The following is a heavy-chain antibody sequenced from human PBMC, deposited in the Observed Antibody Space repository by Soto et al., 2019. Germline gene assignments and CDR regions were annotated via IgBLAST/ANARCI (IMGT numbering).Heavy chain of an antibody. V-gene: IGHV3-74*01. CDR2: INGDGSDT. CDR1: GFNPYW. CDR3: IRDFGGVGSTNAFDI. J-gene: IGHJ3*02. D-gene: IGHD1-26*01. Sequence: EVQLVESGGGLVQPRGSLRLSCVASGFNPYWMNWVRQAPGKGLEWVSRINGDGSDTSYAGFVEGRFTISRDNAKNTLYLQMNSLRAEDTAVYYCIRDFGGVGSTNAFDIWGQGTMVTVSS.